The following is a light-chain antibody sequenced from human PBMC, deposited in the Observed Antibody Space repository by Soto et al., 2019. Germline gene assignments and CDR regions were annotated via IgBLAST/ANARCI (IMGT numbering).Light chain of an antibody. J-gene: IGKJ1*01. CDR2: GAS. CDR1: QSVSSN. CDR3: QQYNNWPPRRT. Sequence: EIVMTQSPATLSVSPGERATLSCRASQSVSSNLAWYQQKPGQAPRLLIYGASTRATGIPARFSGSGSGTEFTLTISRLQSEDFAVYYCQQYNNWPPRRTLGQGPNVDIK. V-gene: IGKV3-15*01.